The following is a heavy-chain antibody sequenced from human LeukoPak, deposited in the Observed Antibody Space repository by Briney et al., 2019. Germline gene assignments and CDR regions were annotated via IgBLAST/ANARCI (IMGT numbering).Heavy chain of an antibody. V-gene: IGHV3-9*01. CDR1: GFTFDDYA. Sequence: GGALRLSCAASGFTFDDYAMHWVRHAPGKGLEWVSGISWNSGSIGYADSVKGRFTISRDNAKNSLYLQMNSLRAEDTALYYCATGYDSSGSKGYFDYWGQGTLVTVSS. CDR3: ATGYDSSGSKGYFDY. CDR2: ISWNSGSI. D-gene: IGHD3-22*01. J-gene: IGHJ4*02.